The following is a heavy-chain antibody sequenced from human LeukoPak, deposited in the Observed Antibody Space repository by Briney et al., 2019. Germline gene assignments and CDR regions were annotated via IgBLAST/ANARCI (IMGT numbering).Heavy chain of an antibody. D-gene: IGHD3-3*01. J-gene: IGHJ4*02. Sequence: GGSLRLSCAASGFTFSSYEMNWVRQAPGKGLEWVSYISSSGSTIYYADSVKGRFTISRNNAKNSLYLQMNSLRAEDTAVYYCARAWDYDFWSGYFSYDYWGQGTLVTVSS. CDR2: ISSSGSTI. CDR3: ARAWDYDFWSGYFSYDY. CDR1: GFTFSSYE. V-gene: IGHV3-48*03.